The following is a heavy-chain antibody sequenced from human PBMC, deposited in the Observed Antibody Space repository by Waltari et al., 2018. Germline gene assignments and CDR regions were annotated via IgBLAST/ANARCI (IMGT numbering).Heavy chain of an antibody. J-gene: IGHJ5*02. CDR1: GGTFSSYA. CDR3: AGIIAAAGKNWFDP. V-gene: IGHV1-69*08. CDR2: IIPIVGTA. D-gene: IGHD6-13*01. Sequence: QVQLVQSGAEVKKPGSSVKVSCKASGGTFSSYAISWVRQAPGQGLEWMGRIIPIVGTANSAQKFQGRVTITADKSTSTAYMELSSLRSEDTAVYYCAGIIAAAGKNWFDPWGQGTLVTVSS.